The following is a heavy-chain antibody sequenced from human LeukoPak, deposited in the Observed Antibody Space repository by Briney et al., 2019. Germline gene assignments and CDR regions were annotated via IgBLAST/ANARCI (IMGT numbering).Heavy chain of an antibody. V-gene: IGHV5-51*01. CDR2: IYLGDSDT. CDR1: GYSSTDYW. D-gene: IGHD6-19*01. CDR3: ARHPSYTSGWPLDY. Sequence: GESLKISCKGSGYSSTDYWIGWVRQMPGKGLEWMGIIYLGDSDTRYSPSFQGQVTISADKSITTAYLQWSSLKASDTAIYYCARHPSYTSGWPLDYWGQGTLVTVSS. J-gene: IGHJ4*02.